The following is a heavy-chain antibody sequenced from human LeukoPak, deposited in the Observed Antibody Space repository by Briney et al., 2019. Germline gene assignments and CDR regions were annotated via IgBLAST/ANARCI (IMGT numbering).Heavy chain of an antibody. V-gene: IGHV3-7*01. CDR2: IKHDGSEK. J-gene: IGHJ4*02. Sequence: PGGSLRLSCAASGFTFSHYAMSWVRQAPGKGLEWVASIKHDGSEKYYVDSVRGRFTISRDNTKNLLYLQMSSLRAEDTAVYYCATDRGWRTSGYYLYYFEYWGQGTLVTFSS. D-gene: IGHD3-3*01. CDR3: ATDRGWRTSGYYLYYFEY. CDR1: GFTFSHYA.